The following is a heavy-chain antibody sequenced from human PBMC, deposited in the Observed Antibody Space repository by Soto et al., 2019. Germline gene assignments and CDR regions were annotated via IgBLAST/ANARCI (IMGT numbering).Heavy chain of an antibody. D-gene: IGHD4-17*01. Sequence: EVQLLESGGGLVQPGGSLRLSCAASGFPFNNYPLSWVRQAPGKGLEWVATIRNSGGSTAYADSVKGRFSISRDQAKNMLHLQMNSLRVEDTAVYYCANCDFGEHYWYFDWWGRGTIVTVSS. CDR3: ANCDFGEHYWYFDW. CDR2: IRNSGGST. J-gene: IGHJ2*01. CDR1: GFPFNNYP. V-gene: IGHV3-23*01.